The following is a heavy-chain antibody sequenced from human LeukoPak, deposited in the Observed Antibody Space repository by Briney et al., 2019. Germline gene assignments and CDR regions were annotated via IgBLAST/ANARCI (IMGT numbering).Heavy chain of an antibody. CDR2: ISNSGTT. CDR3: ARVVREAVTSNCFGP. D-gene: IGHD4-17*01. V-gene: IGHV4-59*01. Sequence: PSETLSLTCTVSGGSINDYYWTWIRQAPGKGLEWLGYISNSGTTDYNPSLKSRVTMSVDTSKNEFSLKVTSVTAADTAMYYCARVVREAVTSNCFGPWGQGTLVTVSS. CDR1: GGSINDYY. J-gene: IGHJ5*02.